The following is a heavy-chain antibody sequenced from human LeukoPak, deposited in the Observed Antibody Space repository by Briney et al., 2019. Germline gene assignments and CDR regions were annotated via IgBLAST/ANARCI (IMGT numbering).Heavy chain of an antibody. D-gene: IGHD5-12*01. CDR3: AKDRGYGRSAADY. J-gene: IGHJ4*02. CDR2: IHYDGGPQ. Sequence: GGSLRLSCAASGFTFSSYCMHWVRQAAGKGLEWVAVIHYDGGPQLYADSVKGRFTIFRDNSKNTLYLQMNSLRAEDTAVYYCAKDRGYGRSAADYWGQGTQVTVSS. CDR1: GFTFSSYC. V-gene: IGHV3-30*02.